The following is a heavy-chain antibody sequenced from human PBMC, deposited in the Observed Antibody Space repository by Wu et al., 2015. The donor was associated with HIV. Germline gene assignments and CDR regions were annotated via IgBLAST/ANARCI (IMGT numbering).Heavy chain of an antibody. CDR1: GYTFTSYD. CDR2: MNPKTANT. CDR3: ARQRAYTSGWYIYDF. J-gene: IGHJ4*02. V-gene: IGHV1-8*01. D-gene: IGHD6-19*01. Sequence: QVQLVQSGAEVKKPGASVKVSCEASGYTFTSYDINWVRQATGQGLEWMGWMNPKTANTGYAQKFQGRVTMTRNTSIRTAYMELNSLRPDDTAVYYCARQRAYTSGWYIYDFWGQGTLVTVSS.